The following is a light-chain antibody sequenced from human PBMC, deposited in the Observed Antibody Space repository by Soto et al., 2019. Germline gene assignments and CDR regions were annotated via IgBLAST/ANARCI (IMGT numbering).Light chain of an antibody. J-gene: IGLJ2*01. Sequence: QSALTQPRSVSGSPGQSVTISCTGTSSDVGGYNYVSWYQEQPGKAPKLMIYDVSKRPSGVPDRFSGSKSGNTASLTISGLQAEDEADYYCASYTSSSTSVIFGRGTKLTVL. CDR3: ASYTSSSTSVI. CDR2: DVS. V-gene: IGLV2-11*01. CDR1: SSDVGGYNY.